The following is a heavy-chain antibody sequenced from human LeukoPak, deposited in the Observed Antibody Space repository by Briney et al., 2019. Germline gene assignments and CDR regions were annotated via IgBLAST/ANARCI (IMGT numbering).Heavy chain of an antibody. CDR2: IYYSGST. CDR1: GGSISSYY. CDR3: ARGNPATGSYPARLDP. V-gene: IGHV4-59*01. D-gene: IGHD1-26*01. Sequence: SETLSLTCTVSGGSISSYYWSWIRQPPGKGLEWIGYIYYSGSTNYNPSLKSRVTISVDTSKNQFSLKLSSVTAADTAVYYCARGNPATGSYPARLDPWGQGTLVTVSS. J-gene: IGHJ5*02.